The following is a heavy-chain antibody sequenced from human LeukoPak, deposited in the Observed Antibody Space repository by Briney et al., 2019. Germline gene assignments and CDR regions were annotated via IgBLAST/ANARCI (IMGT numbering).Heavy chain of an antibody. CDR3: ASLPRRDGYNGDY. CDR2: INHSGST. V-gene: IGHV4-34*01. D-gene: IGHD5-24*01. CDR1: GGSLSGYY. Sequence: SETLSLTCAVYGGSLSGYYWSWIRQPPGKGLEWIGEINHSGSTNYNPSLKSRVTISVDTSKNQFSLKLSSVTAADTAVNYCASLPRRDGYNGDYWGQGTLVTVSS. J-gene: IGHJ4*02.